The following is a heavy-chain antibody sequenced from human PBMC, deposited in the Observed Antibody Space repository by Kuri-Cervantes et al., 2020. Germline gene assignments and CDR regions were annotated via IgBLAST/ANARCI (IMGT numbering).Heavy chain of an antibody. CDR1: GFTFDDYA. CDR2: ISWDGGST. J-gene: IGHJ4*02. V-gene: IGHV3-43D*04. D-gene: IGHD1-1*01. CDR3: ATQRRGTTT. Sequence: GGSLRLSCAASGFTFDDYAMHWVRQAPGKGLEWVSLISWDGGSTYYADSVKGRFTISRDNSKNTLYLQMNSLRAEDTAVYYCATQRRGTTTWGQGTLVTVSS.